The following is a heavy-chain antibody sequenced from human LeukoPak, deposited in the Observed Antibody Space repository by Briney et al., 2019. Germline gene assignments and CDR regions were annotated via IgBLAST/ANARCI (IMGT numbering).Heavy chain of an antibody. Sequence: SGGSLRLSCAASGFTFSTYWMNWVRQAPGKGLEWVANIKQDGSEKYYVDSVKGRFTLSRDSAKNSLYLQMNSLRAEDTAVYYCARDPAGRFWSGYGMDVWGQGTTVTVSS. J-gene: IGHJ6*02. CDR3: ARDPAGRFWSGYGMDV. V-gene: IGHV3-7*03. CDR2: IKQDGSEK. D-gene: IGHD3-3*01. CDR1: GFTFSTYW.